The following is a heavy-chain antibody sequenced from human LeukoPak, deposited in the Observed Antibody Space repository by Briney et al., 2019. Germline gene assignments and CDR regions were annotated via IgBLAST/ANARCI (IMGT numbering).Heavy chain of an antibody. D-gene: IGHD3-22*01. CDR1: GGSVSSGSYY. J-gene: IGHJ4*02. CDR3: ARGYDSSAYYPFNY. Sequence: SETLSLTCTVSGGSVSSGSYYWNWIRQPPGKRLEWIGYIYYSGSTNYNPSLKSRVTISVDTSKNQFSLMLSSVTAADTAVYYCARGYDSSAYYPFNYWGQGTLVTVSS. CDR2: IYYSGST. V-gene: IGHV4-61*01.